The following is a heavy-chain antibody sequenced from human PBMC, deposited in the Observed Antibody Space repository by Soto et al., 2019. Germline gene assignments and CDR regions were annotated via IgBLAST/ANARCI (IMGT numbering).Heavy chain of an antibody. CDR3: ARVFSSGSGWMYYFDF. Sequence: QVQLQESGPGLVKPPETLSLTCTVSSDSIAGENWWSWVRQPPGMGLEWIGEIFHTGGTNYNPSLKGRVTMEVDKSKNQFSLKLISATAADTAVYYCARVFSSGSGWMYYFDFWGQGTLVSVSS. CDR1: SDSIAGENW. V-gene: IGHV4-4*03. D-gene: IGHD6-25*01. J-gene: IGHJ4*02. CDR2: IFHTGGT.